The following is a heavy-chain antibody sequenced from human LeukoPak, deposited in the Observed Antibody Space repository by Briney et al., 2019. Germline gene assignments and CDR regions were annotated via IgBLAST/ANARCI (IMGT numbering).Heavy chain of an antibody. CDR2: INPSGGST. Sequence: ASVKVSCKASGYTFTSYYMHWVRQAPGQGLEWMGIINPSGGSTSYAQKFQGRVTMTRDMSTSTVYMELSSLRSEDTAVYYCARGSGRLGIIYSGYDFDYWAREPWSPSPQ. V-gene: IGHV1-46*01. D-gene: IGHD5-12*01. CDR3: ARGSGRLGIIYSGYDFDY. J-gene: IGHJ4*02. CDR1: GYTFTSYY.